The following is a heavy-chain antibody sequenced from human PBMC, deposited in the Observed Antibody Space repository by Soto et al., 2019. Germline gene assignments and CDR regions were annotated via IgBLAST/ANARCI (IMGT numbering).Heavy chain of an antibody. V-gene: IGHV1-8*01. CDR1: GYTFANYD. CDR3: VRRSGAGGLRAAHSDY. J-gene: IGHJ4*02. Sequence: QVQLVQSGAEVKKPGASVKVSCKASGYTFANYDINWVRQATGQGLEWMGWMNPYSGNTGYAQKFQGRVTMTRNTSINTAYMELSSLGSEDTAVYYCVRRSGAGGLRAAHSDYWGQGTLVSVSS. CDR2: MNPYSGNT. D-gene: IGHD6-6*01.